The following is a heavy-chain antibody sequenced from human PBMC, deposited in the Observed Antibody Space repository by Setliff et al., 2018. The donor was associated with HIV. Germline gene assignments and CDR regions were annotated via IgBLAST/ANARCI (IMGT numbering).Heavy chain of an antibody. D-gene: IGHD2-2*01. CDR1: GYTFTSFD. J-gene: IGHJ4*02. Sequence: ASVKVSCKTSGYTFTSFDINWVRQATGQGLEWMGWMNPDSGNTGYAQKFQGSVTMTRKTSTSTAFMELISLRSEDTAVYYCARAPRGVGSSSYFDYWGQGALVTVSS. V-gene: IGHV1-8*02. CDR2: MNPDSGNT. CDR3: ARAPRGVGSSSYFDY.